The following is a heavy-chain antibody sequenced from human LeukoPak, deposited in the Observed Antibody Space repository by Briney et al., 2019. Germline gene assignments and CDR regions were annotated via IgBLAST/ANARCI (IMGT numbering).Heavy chain of an antibody. CDR1: GGSLSSYY. D-gene: IGHD6-13*01. V-gene: IGHV4-59*01. J-gene: IGHJ4*02. Sequence: SETLSLTCTVSGGSLSSYYWSWIRQPPGKGLEWIGYIYYSGSTNYNPSLKSRVTISVDTSKNQFSLKLSSVTAADTAVYYCARDHRYSSSWSNYFDYWGQGTLVTVSS. CDR2: IYYSGST. CDR3: ARDHRYSSSWSNYFDY.